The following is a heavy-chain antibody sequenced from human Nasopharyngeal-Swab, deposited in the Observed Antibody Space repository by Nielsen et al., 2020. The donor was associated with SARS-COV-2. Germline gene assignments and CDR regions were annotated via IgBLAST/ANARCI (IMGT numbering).Heavy chain of an antibody. CDR2: ISYDGSNK. V-gene: IGHV3-30*18. CDR3: AKGLTGDWWYFDL. CDR1: GFTFSSYG. J-gene: IGHJ2*01. D-gene: IGHD7-27*01. Sequence: GESLKISCAASGFTFSSYGMHRVRQAPGKGLGWVAVISYDGSNKYYADSVKGRFTISRDNSENTLYLQMNSLRAEDTAVYYCAKGLTGDWWYFDLWGRGTLVTVSS.